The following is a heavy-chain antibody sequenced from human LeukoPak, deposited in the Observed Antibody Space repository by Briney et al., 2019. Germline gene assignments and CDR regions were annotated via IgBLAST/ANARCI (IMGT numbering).Heavy chain of an antibody. V-gene: IGHV5-51*01. Sequence: HGESLKISCKGSGYSFTSYWIGWVRQMPGKGLEWMGIIYPGDSDTRYSPSFQGQVTISADKSISTAYLQWNSLKASDTAMYYCARHRVWQHLDPNAYYFDYWGQGTLLTVSS. J-gene: IGHJ4*02. D-gene: IGHD6-13*01. CDR3: ARHRVWQHLDPNAYYFDY. CDR1: GYSFTSYW. CDR2: IYPGDSDT.